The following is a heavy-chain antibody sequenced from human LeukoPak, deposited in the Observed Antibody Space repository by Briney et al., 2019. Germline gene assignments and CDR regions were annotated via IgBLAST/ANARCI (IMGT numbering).Heavy chain of an antibody. Sequence: SEALSLTCTVSGGSISTSNWYWVWLRQPPGKGLEWIGSIYYIGETFYNPSLKSRVAISVDTSRNQFSLMLGSVTAADTAVYYCATLRRIAVGAFDVWGQGTMVTVSS. V-gene: IGHV4-39*01. CDR1: GGSISTSNWY. CDR3: ATLRRIAVGAFDV. J-gene: IGHJ3*01. CDR2: IYYIGET. D-gene: IGHD6-19*01.